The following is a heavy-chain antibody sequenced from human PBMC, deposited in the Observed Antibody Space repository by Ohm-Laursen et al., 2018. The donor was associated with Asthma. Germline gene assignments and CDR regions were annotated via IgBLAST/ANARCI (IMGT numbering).Heavy chain of an antibody. CDR3: ARDRCSGGSCYSFDY. J-gene: IGHJ4*02. CDR1: GGSISSGDYY. V-gene: IGHV4-30-4*02. D-gene: IGHD2-15*01. Sequence: PSDTLSLTCTVSGGSISSGDYYWSWIRQPPGKGLEWIGYIYYSGSTYYNPSLKSRVTISVDTSKNQFSLKLSSVTAADTAVYYCARDRCSGGSCYSFDYWGQGTLVTVSS. CDR2: IYYSGST.